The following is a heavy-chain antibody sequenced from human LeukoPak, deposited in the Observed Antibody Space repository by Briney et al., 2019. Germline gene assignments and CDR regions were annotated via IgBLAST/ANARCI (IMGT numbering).Heavy chain of an antibody. D-gene: IGHD6-13*01. V-gene: IGHV1-8*03. CDR3: ARGGSAIAAAGRQDWFDP. J-gene: IGHJ5*02. CDR1: GYTFTSYD. Sequence: ASVKVSCKASGYTFTSYDINWVRQATGQGLEWMGWMNPNSGNTGYAQKFQGRVTITRNTSISTAYMELSSLRSEDTAGDYSARGGSAIAAAGRQDWFDPWGQGTLVTVSS. CDR2: MNPNSGNT.